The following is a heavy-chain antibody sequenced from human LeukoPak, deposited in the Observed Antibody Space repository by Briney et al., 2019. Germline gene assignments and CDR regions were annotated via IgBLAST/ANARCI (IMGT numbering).Heavy chain of an antibody. J-gene: IGHJ4*02. CDR2: ITGSGEIS. Sequence: GGSLRLSCAASGFTFSSYGISWLRQAPGKGLEWGSHITGSGEISHYADSVQGRFTISRDNAKNSLYLQMNSLRAEDTAVYYCARENAVATGAFDYWGRGTLVTVSS. CDR3: ARENAVATGAFDY. V-gene: IGHV3-48*01. CDR1: GFTFSSYG. D-gene: IGHD5-12*01.